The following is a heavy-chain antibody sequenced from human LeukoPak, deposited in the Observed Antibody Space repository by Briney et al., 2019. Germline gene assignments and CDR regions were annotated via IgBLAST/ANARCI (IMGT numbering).Heavy chain of an antibody. D-gene: IGHD5-24*01. CDR1: GYTFTSYG. CDR3: ARDLTRRDGYNRAFDI. V-gene: IGHV1-18*01. J-gene: IGHJ3*02. CDR2: ISAYNGNT. Sequence: ASVKVSCKASGYTFTSYGISWVRQAPGQGLEWMGWISAYNGNTNYAQKLQGRVTMTTDTSTSTAYMELRSLRSDDTAVYYCARDLTRRDGYNRAFDIWGQGTMVTVSS.